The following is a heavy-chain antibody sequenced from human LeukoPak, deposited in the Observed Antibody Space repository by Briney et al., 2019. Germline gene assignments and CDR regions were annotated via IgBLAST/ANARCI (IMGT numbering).Heavy chain of an antibody. CDR1: GFTFSSYA. Sequence: PGGSLRLSCAASGFTFSSYAMSWVRQAPGKGLEWVSAISGSGGSTYNADSVKGRFTISRDNSKNTLYLQMNSLRAEDTAVYYCAKDTIFGVVINYFDYWGQGTLVTVSS. D-gene: IGHD3-3*01. CDR3: AKDTIFGVVINYFDY. J-gene: IGHJ4*02. CDR2: ISGSGGST. V-gene: IGHV3-23*01.